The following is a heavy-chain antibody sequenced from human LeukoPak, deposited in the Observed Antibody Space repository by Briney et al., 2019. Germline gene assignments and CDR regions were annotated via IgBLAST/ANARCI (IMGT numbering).Heavy chain of an antibody. CDR3: ARDPINIATAANGFDY. Sequence: GGSLRLSCAASGFTFSRYSINWVRQAPGKGLEWVSSISSSSSYIYYAEPVKGRFTVFRDNAKNSLYLQMNSLRVEDTAVYYCARDPINIATAANGFDYWGQGTLVTVSS. V-gene: IGHV3-21*01. D-gene: IGHD6-13*01. CDR2: ISSSSSYI. CDR1: GFTFSRYS. J-gene: IGHJ4*02.